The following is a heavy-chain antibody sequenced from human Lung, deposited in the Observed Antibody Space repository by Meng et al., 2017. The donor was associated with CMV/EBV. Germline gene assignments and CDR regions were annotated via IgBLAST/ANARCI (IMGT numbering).Heavy chain of an antibody. Sequence: SXTLSLXCTVSGGSMGRGTYHWAWIRQPPGKGLEWIGSIYYSGTTYYNPSLKSRVTISGDTSKNQFYLSLHSLTAADTAVYYCALTMDNWFDPWGQGPPVTVSS. CDR3: ALTMDNWFDP. CDR2: IYYSGTT. D-gene: IGHD3-10*01. CDR1: GGSMGRGTYH. V-gene: IGHV4-39*07. J-gene: IGHJ5*02.